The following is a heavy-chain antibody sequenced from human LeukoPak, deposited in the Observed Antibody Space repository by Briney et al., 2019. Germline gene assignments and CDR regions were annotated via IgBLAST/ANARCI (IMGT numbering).Heavy chain of an antibody. V-gene: IGHV1-69*01. CDR2: IIPMYGRG. Sequence: VKVSCKASGGTFTNYAISWVRQAPGQGLEWMGGIIPMYGRGNYAQKFQGRVTITADESTSTVYMELRSLTSEDTAVYYCARPIDYIDGNAFDIWGQGTMVTVSS. CDR3: ARPIDYIDGNAFDI. J-gene: IGHJ3*02. CDR1: GGTFTNYA. D-gene: IGHD4-11*01.